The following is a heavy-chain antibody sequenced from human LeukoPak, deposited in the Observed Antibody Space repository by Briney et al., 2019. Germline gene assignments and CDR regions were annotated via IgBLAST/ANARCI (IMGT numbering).Heavy chain of an antibody. J-gene: IGHJ3*02. Sequence: PSETLSLTCAVYGGSFSGYYWSWIRQPPGKGLEWIGEINHSGSTNYNPSLKSRVTISVDTSKNQFSLKLSSVTAADTAVYYCARVPRKWDAFDIWGQGTMVTVSS. V-gene: IGHV4-34*01. CDR3: ARVPRKWDAFDI. CDR2: INHSGST. CDR1: GGSFSGYY. D-gene: IGHD2-8*01.